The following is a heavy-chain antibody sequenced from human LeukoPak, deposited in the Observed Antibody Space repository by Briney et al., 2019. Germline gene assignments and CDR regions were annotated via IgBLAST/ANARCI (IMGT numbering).Heavy chain of an antibody. CDR2: TYYKSAWYN. CDR1: GDSVSRDSIA. D-gene: IGHD6-19*01. Sequence: SQTLSLTCAISGDSVSRDSIAWNWIRQSPSRGLEWLGRTYYKSAWYNDYAVSVKGRIIINPDTSKNQFSLQLNSVTPEDTAVYYCARGTGWPQFDYWGQGTLVTVSS. V-gene: IGHV6-1*01. CDR3: ARGTGWPQFDY. J-gene: IGHJ4*02.